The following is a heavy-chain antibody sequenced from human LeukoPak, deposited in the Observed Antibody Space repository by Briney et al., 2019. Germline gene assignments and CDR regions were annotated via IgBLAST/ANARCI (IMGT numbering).Heavy chain of an antibody. D-gene: IGHD6-19*01. J-gene: IGHJ6*02. CDR2: ISAYNGNT. CDR3: ARDPKQWLVTYYYYGMDV. CDR1: GYTFTSYG. V-gene: IGHV1-18*01. Sequence: APVKVSCKASGYTFTSYGISWVRQAPGQGLEWMGWISAYNGNTNYAQKLQGRVTMTTDTSTSTAYMELRSLRSDDTAVYYCARDPKQWLVTYYYYGMDVWGQGTTVTVSS.